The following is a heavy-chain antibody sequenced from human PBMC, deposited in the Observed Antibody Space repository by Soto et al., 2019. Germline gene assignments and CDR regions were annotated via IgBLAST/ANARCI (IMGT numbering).Heavy chain of an antibody. Sequence: EVQLVESGGGLVQPGGSLRLSCAASGFTFSSYWMSWVRQAPGKGLEWVANIKQDGSEKYYVDSVKGRFTISRDNAKNSLYLQMNSLRAEDTAVYYCARLGYCSSTSCYYGWFDPWGQGTLVTVSS. CDR2: IKQDGSEK. V-gene: IGHV3-7*03. CDR3: ARLGYCSSTSCYYGWFDP. CDR1: GFTFSSYW. J-gene: IGHJ5*02. D-gene: IGHD2-2*01.